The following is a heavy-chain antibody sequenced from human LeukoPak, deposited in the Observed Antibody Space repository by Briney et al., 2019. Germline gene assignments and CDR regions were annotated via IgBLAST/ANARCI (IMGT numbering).Heavy chain of an antibody. D-gene: IGHD4-11*01. J-gene: IGHJ1*01. Sequence: PGGSLRLSCAASGFTFSSYSMNWARQAPGKGLEWVSSISSSSSYIYYADSVKGRFTISRDNAKNSLYLQMNSLRAEDTAVYHCARGLDLGYFQRWGQGTLVTVSS. CDR2: ISSSSSYI. CDR1: GFTFSSYS. V-gene: IGHV3-21*01. CDR3: ARGLDLGYFQR.